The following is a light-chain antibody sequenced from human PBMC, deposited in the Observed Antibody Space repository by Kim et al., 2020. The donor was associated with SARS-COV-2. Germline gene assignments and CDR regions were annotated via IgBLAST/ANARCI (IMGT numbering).Light chain of an antibody. CDR1: QSLLYSANNKNY. V-gene: IGKV4-1*01. Sequence: SATINCRSNQSLLYSANNKNYLAWYQQKAGRPPHLLIYWASTRESGVPDRFSGSGSGTDFTLTISGLQAEDVSVYYCQQYFTTPLTFGGGTKVEIK. CDR2: WAS. CDR3: QQYFTTPLT. J-gene: IGKJ4*01.